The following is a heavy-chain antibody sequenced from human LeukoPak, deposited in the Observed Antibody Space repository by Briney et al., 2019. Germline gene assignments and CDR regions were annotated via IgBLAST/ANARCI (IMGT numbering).Heavy chain of an antibody. CDR2: ISSSSSYI. D-gene: IGHD3-10*01. CDR1: GFTFSSYS. V-gene: IGHV3-21*01. Sequence: GGSLRLSCAASGFTFSSYSMNLVRQAPGKGLEWVSSISSSSSYIYYADSVKGRFTISRDNSKNTLYLQMNSLRAEDTAVYYCARDSEGWFGELVNWFDPWGQGTLVTVSS. J-gene: IGHJ5*02. CDR3: ARDSEGWFGELVNWFDP.